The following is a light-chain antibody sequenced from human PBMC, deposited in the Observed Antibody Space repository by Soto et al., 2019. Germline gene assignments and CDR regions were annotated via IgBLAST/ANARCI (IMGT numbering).Light chain of an antibody. V-gene: IGKV3-11*01. CDR3: QQRSNWPPEGT. CDR2: DAS. Sequence: EIVLTQSPATVSLSPGERATLSCRASQSVSSYLAWYQQKPGQAPRLLIYDASNRATGIPARFSGSGSGTDFTLTISSLEPEDFAVYYCQQRSNWPPEGTFGQGTKVDIK. CDR1: QSVSSY. J-gene: IGKJ1*01.